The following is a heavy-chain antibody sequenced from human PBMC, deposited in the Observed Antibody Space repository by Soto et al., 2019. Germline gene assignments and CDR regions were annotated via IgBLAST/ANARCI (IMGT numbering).Heavy chain of an antibody. V-gene: IGHV3-7*03. CDR2: INHDGIEK. D-gene: IGHD2-2*01. J-gene: IGHJ4*02. Sequence: EVQLVESGGGLVQPGGSLRLSCAASEFTLRDYWMTWVRQAPGRGLEWVANINHDGIEKYHADFVKGRFTLSRDKARNSMFLQLSNLRADDTAIYYCVGGAHADYWGRGNLVTVSS. CDR1: EFTLRDYW. CDR3: VGGAHADY.